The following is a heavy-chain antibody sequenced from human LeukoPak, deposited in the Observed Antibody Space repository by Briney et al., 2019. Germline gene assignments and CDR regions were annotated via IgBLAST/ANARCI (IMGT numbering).Heavy chain of an antibody. V-gene: IGHV4-34*01. CDR3: ARAGGYSYGYGYYYMDV. CDR2: INHSGST. J-gene: IGHJ6*03. CDR1: GGSFSGYY. Sequence: PSETLSLTCAVYGGSFSGYYWSWIRQPPGKGLEWIGEINHSGSTNYNPSLKSRVTISVDTSKNQFSLKLSSVTAAGTAVYYCARAGGYSYGYGYYYMDVWGKGTTVTVSS. D-gene: IGHD5-18*01.